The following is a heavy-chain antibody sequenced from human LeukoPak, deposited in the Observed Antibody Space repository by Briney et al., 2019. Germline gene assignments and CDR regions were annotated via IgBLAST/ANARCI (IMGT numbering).Heavy chain of an antibody. V-gene: IGHV3-30*02. J-gene: IGHJ3*02. CDR1: GSTFSNYA. D-gene: IGHD6-19*01. Sequence: GGSLRLSCAASGSTFSNYAMHWVRQAPGKGLEWVAYIQNDGGRTVYADSVKGRFTISRDNSENTLYLQMNSLRAEGTAVYYCARVRKQWLLHLVGAFDIWGQGTMVTVSS. CDR3: ARVRKQWLLHLVGAFDI. CDR2: IQNDGGRT.